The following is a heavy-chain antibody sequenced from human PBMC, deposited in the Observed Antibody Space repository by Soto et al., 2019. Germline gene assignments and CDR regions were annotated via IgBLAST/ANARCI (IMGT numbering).Heavy chain of an antibody. CDR3: ARFGRAMVTFYYGMDV. CDR2: IKQDESEK. Sequence: PGGSLRLSCAASGFTFSSYWMSWVRQAPGKGLEWVANIKQDESEKYYVDSVKGRFTISRDNAKNSLYLQMNSLRAEDTAVYYCARFGRAMVTFYYGMDVWGQGTTVTVSS. V-gene: IGHV3-7*03. CDR1: GFTFSSYW. J-gene: IGHJ6*02. D-gene: IGHD5-18*01.